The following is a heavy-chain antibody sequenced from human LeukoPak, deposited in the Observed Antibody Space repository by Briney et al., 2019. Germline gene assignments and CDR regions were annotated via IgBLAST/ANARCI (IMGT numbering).Heavy chain of an antibody. D-gene: IGHD6-13*01. Sequence: SETLPLTCTVSGGSISSYYWSWIRQPPGKGLEWIGYIYYSGSTNYNPSLKSRVTISVDTSKNQFSLKLSSVTAADTAVYYCARVDSSSWYFPYWGQGTLVTVSS. CDR2: IYYSGST. CDR3: ARVDSSSWYFPY. V-gene: IGHV4-59*01. CDR1: GGSISSYY. J-gene: IGHJ4*02.